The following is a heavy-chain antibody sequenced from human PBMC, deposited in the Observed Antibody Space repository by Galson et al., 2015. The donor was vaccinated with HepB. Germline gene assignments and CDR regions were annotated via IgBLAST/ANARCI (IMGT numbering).Heavy chain of an antibody. D-gene: IGHD5-12*01. Sequence: SLRLSCAASGFTFDDYAMHWVRQAPGKGLEWVSGISWNSGSIGYADSVKGRFTISRDNAKNSLYLQMNSLRAEDTALYYCAKDGRKGGYDYRGAWFDPWGQGTLVTVSS. J-gene: IGHJ5*02. CDR1: GFTFDDYA. CDR2: ISWNSGSI. V-gene: IGHV3-9*01. CDR3: AKDGRKGGYDYRGAWFDP.